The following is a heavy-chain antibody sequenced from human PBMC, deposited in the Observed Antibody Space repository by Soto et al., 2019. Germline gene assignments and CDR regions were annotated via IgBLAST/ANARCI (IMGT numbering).Heavy chain of an antibody. D-gene: IGHD5-18*01. Sequence: SDTLSLTFTVCSGCISVYYLILMLQPPWKGLEWIGYIHYSVSTNYNPSLKSRVAVSLDTSKNQFSLKLSSVTAAETAVYFCARVSGYMAGFQFDSWGPGTLVTVSS. CDR3: ARVSGYMAGFQFDS. J-gene: IGHJ4*02. CDR1: SGCISVYY. V-gene: IGHV4-59*01. CDR2: IHYSVST.